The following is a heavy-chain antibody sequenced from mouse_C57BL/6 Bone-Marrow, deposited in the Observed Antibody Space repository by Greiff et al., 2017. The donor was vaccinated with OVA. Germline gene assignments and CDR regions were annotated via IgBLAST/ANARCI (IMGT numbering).Heavy chain of an antibody. CDR1: GYTFTSYG. J-gene: IGHJ1*03. CDR2: IYPRSGNT. D-gene: IGHD1-1*01. V-gene: IGHV1-81*01. CDR3: ARDYYGSSPQWYFDV. Sequence: QVHVKQSGAELARPGASVKLSCKASGYTFTSYGISWVKQRTGQGLEWIGEIYPRSGNTYYNEKFKGKATLTADKSSSTAYMELRSLTSEDSAVYFCARDYYGSSPQWYFDVWGTGTTVTVSS.